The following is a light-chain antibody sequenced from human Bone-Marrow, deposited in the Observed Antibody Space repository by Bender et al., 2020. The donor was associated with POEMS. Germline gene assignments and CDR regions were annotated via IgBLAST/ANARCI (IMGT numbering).Light chain of an antibody. J-gene: IGLJ1*01. CDR3: SSYAGANTV. V-gene: IGLV1-44*01. Sequence: QSVLTQPPSASGTPGQRVTISCSGSSSNIGTNPVNWYQQLPGTAPKLLIYINNQRPSGVPDRFSGSKSDNTAALTVSGLQAEDEADYFCSSYAGANTVFATGTKLTVL. CDR1: SSNIGTNP. CDR2: INN.